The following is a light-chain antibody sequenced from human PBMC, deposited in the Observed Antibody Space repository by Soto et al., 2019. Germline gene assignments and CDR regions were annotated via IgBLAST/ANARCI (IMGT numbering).Light chain of an antibody. CDR3: AAWDDSLNGPRYV. J-gene: IGLJ1*01. CDR2: SNN. V-gene: IGLV1-44*01. Sequence: QSVLTRPPSASGTPGQRVTISCSGSSSNIGSNTVNWYQQLPGTAPKLLIYSNNQRPSGVPDRFSGSKSGTSASLAISGLQSEDEADYYCAAWDDSLNGPRYVFGTGTKVTVL. CDR1: SSNIGSNT.